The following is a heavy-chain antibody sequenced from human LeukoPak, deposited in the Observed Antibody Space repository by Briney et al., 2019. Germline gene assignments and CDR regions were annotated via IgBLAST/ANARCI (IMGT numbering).Heavy chain of an antibody. CDR1: GFTFSSYN. D-gene: IGHD6-6*01. V-gene: IGHV3-21*04. Sequence: GGSLRLSCAASGFTFSSYNMNWVRQAPGKGLEWVSSISSSSSYIYYADSVRGRFTISRDNAKNSLFLQMNTLRAEDTAVYYCARDPYSSTWSYGMDVWGQGTTVTVSS. CDR3: ARDPYSSTWSYGMDV. CDR2: ISSSSSYI. J-gene: IGHJ6*02.